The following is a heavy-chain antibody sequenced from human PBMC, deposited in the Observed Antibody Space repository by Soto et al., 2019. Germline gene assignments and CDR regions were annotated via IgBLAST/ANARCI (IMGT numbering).Heavy chain of an antibody. J-gene: IGHJ4*02. Sequence: GGSLRLSCAASGFFFSTYCMHWVRQAPGKGLEWVTFISYDGVTQYYADSVRGRFTVSRDNPKNTVSLQMNSLRVEDTAVYYCLNDRQYCRGGTCRGCFDSLGRGSLLTVSS. CDR2: ISYDGVTQ. CDR1: GFFFSTYC. CDR3: LNDRQYCRGGTCRGCFDS. D-gene: IGHD2-15*01. V-gene: IGHV3-30*18.